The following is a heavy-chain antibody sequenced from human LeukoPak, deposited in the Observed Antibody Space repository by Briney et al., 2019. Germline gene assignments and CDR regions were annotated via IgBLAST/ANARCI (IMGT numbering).Heavy chain of an antibody. V-gene: IGHV1-46*01. Sequence: ASVKVSCKASGYTFTSYYMHWVRQAPGQGLEWMGIINPSGGSTSYAQKFQGRVTMTRDMSTSTVYMELSSLRSEDTAVYYCARGYCGGDCYEDGGFDYWGQGTLVTVSS. CDR1: GYTFTSYY. J-gene: IGHJ4*02. CDR3: ARGYCGGDCYEDGGFDY. D-gene: IGHD2-21*02. CDR2: INPSGGST.